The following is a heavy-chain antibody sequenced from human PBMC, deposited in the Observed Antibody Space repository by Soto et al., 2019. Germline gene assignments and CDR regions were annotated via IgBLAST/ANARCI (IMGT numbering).Heavy chain of an antibody. V-gene: IGHV4-34*01. CDR3: ARGGGGYCSSTSCYRVNNLFDP. CDR1: GGSFSGYY. D-gene: IGHD2-2*01. J-gene: IGHJ5*02. CDR2: INHSGST. Sequence: PSETLSLTCAVYGGSFSGYYWSWIRQPPGKGLEWIGEINHSGSTNYNPSLKSRVTISVDTSKNQFSLKLSSVTAADTAVYYCARGGGGYCSSTSCYRVNNLFDPWGQGTLVTVSS.